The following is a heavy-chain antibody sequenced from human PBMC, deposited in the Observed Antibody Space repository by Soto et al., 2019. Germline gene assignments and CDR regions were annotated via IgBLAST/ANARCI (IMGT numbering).Heavy chain of an antibody. CDR3: ARGHYGLDV. J-gene: IGHJ6*02. CDR1: GFSFSDHY. V-gene: IGHV3-11*01. CDR2: ISTTGSSI. Sequence: PGRSLRLSCAAAGFSFSDHYFSWIRQAPGKGLEWVSYISTTGSSIYYADSVKGRFTISRDNAKNSLYLQMNSLRVDDTAVYYCARGHYGLDVWGQGTTVTASS.